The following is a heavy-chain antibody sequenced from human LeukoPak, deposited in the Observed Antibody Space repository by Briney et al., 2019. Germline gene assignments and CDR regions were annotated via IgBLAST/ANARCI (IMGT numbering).Heavy chain of an antibody. D-gene: IGHD3-10*01. Sequence: ASVKVSCKASGYTFTSYDINWVRQATGQGLEWMGWMNPNSGNTGYAQKFQGRVTMTRNTSISTAYMEPSSLRSEDTAVYYCARYGSGSYYLTRGAFDIWGQGTMVTVSS. CDR2: MNPNSGNT. V-gene: IGHV1-8*01. CDR3: ARYGSGSYYLTRGAFDI. J-gene: IGHJ3*02. CDR1: GYTFTSYD.